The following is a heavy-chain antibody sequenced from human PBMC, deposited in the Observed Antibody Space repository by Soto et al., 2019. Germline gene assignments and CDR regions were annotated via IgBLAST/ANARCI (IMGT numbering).Heavy chain of an antibody. Sequence: SETLSLTCTVSGGSISSYFWSWIRQPPGKGLEWLGYISDSGSTNDNPSLRSRATISLDTSKNQFSLRLSSVTAADTAVYYCARARFPRGSGSFYGMDVWGQGTTVTVSS. CDR2: ISDSGST. CDR3: ARARFPRGSGSFYGMDV. CDR1: GGSISSYF. V-gene: IGHV4-59*01. D-gene: IGHD3-10*01. J-gene: IGHJ6*02.